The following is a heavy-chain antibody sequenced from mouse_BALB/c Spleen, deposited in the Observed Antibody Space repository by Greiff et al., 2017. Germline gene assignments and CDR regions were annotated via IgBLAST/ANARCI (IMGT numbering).Heavy chain of an antibody. V-gene: IGHV1S81*02. J-gene: IGHJ4*01. Sequence: QVQLQQSGAELVKPGASVKLSCKASGYTFTSYYMYWVKQRPGQGLEWIGEINPSNGGTNFNEKFKSKATLTVDKSSSTAYMQLSSLTSEDSAVYYCTRMGDGYYDAMDYWGQGTSVTVSS. CDR2: INPSNGGT. CDR3: TRMGDGYYDAMDY. CDR1: GYTFTSYY. D-gene: IGHD2-3*01.